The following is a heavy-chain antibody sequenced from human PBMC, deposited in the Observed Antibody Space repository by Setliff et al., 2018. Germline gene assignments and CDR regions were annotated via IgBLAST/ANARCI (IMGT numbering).Heavy chain of an antibody. J-gene: IGHJ4*02. V-gene: IGHV4-38-2*02. D-gene: IGHD2-21*02. Sequence: SETLSLTCTVSGYSISSGYIWGWIRQPPGKGLEWVGNIGHTGSINYNPSLKSRLTISRDTSKNQVSLKLNSVTATDTAVYYCARDLGHGGDSDYWGQGIRVTVS. CDR1: GYSISSGYI. CDR2: IGHTGSI. CDR3: ARDLGHGGDSDY.